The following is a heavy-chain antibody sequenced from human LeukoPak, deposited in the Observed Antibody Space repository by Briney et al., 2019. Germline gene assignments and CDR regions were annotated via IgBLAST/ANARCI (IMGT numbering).Heavy chain of an antibody. CDR2: IYPGDSDT. CDR3: ARRSGRWTSLYIFDY. D-gene: IGHD3-10*01. J-gene: IGHJ4*02. CDR1: GYSFTSYW. Sequence: GESLKISCKGSGYSFTSYWIVWVRQMPGKGLEWMGIIYPGDSDTRYSPSFQGQVTISADKSISTAYLQWSSLKASDTAIYYCARRSGRWTSLYIFDYWGQGTLVTVSS. V-gene: IGHV5-51*01.